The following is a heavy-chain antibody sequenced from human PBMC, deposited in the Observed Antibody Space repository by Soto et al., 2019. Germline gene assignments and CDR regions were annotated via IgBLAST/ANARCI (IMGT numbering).Heavy chain of an antibody. J-gene: IGHJ4*02. D-gene: IGHD6-19*01. CDR2: IYHSGST. CDR1: GGSIISGGYS. V-gene: IGHV4-30-2*01. CDR3: ARAGGLGAVAVDY. Sequence: TSETLSLTCAVSGGSIISGGYSWSWIRQPPGKGLEWIGYIYHSGSTYYNPSLKSRVTISVDRSKNQFSLKLSSVTAADTAVYYCARAGGLGAVAVDYWGQGTLVTVSS.